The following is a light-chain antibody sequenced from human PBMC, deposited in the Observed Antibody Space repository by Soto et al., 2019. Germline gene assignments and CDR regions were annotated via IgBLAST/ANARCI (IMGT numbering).Light chain of an antibody. V-gene: IGKV3-20*01. Sequence: IVFTQSPGTLSLSPGERVTLSCSASQTISRNYLAWYQQKPGLAPRLIMYHGSRRAAGTPDRFSGSGSGTDFSLTISRLEPEDFAVYYCQQYNNWPPWTFGQGTKVDI. CDR2: HGS. CDR3: QQYNNWPPWT. J-gene: IGKJ1*01. CDR1: QTISRNY.